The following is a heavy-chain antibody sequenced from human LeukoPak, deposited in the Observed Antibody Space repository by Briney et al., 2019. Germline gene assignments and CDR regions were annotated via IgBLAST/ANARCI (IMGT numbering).Heavy chain of an antibody. V-gene: IGHV4-31*03. CDR3: AREVVVTARLTWDAFDI. J-gene: IGHJ3*02. CDR2: IYYSGST. D-gene: IGHD2-21*02. CDR1: GGXISSGGYY. Sequence: SETLSLTCTVSGGXISSGGYYWSWIRQHPGMGLEWIGYIYYSGSTYYNPSLKSRVTISVDTSKNQFSLKLSSVTAADTAVYYCAREVVVTARLTWDAFDIWGQGTMVTVSS.